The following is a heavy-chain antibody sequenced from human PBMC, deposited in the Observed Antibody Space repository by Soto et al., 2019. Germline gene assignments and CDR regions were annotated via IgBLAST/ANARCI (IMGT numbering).Heavy chain of an antibody. CDR3: AKDLGRYCSGGSCYSVY. CDR1: GFTFSSYA. D-gene: IGHD2-15*01. Sequence: GGSLRLSCAASGFTFSSYAMSWVRQAPGKGLEWVSAISGSGGSTYYADSVKGRFTISRDNSKNTLYLQMNSLRAEDTAVYYCAKDLGRYCSGGSCYSVYWGQGTLVTVS. CDR2: ISGSGGST. V-gene: IGHV3-23*01. J-gene: IGHJ4*02.